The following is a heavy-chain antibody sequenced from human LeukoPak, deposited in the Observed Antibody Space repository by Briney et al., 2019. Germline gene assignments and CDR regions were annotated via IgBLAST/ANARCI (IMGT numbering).Heavy chain of an antibody. V-gene: IGHV1-2*02. D-gene: IGHD3-10*01. CDR1: GYTFTSYG. J-gene: IGHJ6*02. Sequence: ASVKVSCKASGYTFTSYGISWVRQAPGQGLEWMGWINPNSGGTNYAQKFQGRVSMTRDTSISTAYMELSRLRSDDTAVYYCARVGGFLWFGEYYYGMDVWGQGTTVTVSS. CDR3: ARVGGFLWFGEYYYGMDV. CDR2: INPNSGGT.